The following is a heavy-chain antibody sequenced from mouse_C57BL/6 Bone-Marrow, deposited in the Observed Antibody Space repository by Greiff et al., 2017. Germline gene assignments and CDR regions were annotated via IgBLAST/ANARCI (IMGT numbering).Heavy chain of an antibody. CDR3: TRSLSQATSFAY. Sequence: VQLKESGGGLVQPGGSMKISCAASGFTFSDAWMDWVRQSPGKGLEWVAEIRNKTNNHATYYAESVKGRFTISRDDSKSSVYLQMNSLRAEDTGIYYCTRSLSQATSFAYWGQGTLVTVSA. V-gene: IGHV6-6*01. CDR2: IRNKTNNHAT. CDR1: GFTFSDAW. J-gene: IGHJ3*01. D-gene: IGHD3-2*02.